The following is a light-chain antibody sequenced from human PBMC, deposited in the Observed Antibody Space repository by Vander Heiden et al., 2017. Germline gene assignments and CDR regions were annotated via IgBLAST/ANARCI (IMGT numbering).Light chain of an antibody. V-gene: IGLV2-8*01. Sequence: QSALTQPPSASGSPGQSVTISCTGTSSDVGGYNYVSWYQQHPGKAPKLMIYEVSKRPSGVPDRFSGSKSGYTASLTVSGLQAEDEADYYCSSYAGSNNFKVFGGGTKLTVL. CDR2: EVS. J-gene: IGLJ3*02. CDR3: SSYAGSNNFKV. CDR1: SSDVGGYNY.